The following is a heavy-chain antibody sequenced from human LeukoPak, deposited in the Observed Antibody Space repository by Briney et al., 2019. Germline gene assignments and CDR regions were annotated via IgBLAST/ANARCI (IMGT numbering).Heavy chain of an antibody. D-gene: IGHD6-6*01. J-gene: IGHJ4*02. CDR3: AREYSSSSGKALDY. CDR2: ISSSSSTI. CDR1: GFNFRTYS. V-gene: IGHV3-48*02. Sequence: GRSLRLSCAASGFNFRTYSMNWVRQAPGKGLEWVSYISSSSSTIYYADSVKGRFTISRDNAKNSLYLQMNSLRDEDTAVDYCAREYSSSSGKALDYWGQGTLVTVSS.